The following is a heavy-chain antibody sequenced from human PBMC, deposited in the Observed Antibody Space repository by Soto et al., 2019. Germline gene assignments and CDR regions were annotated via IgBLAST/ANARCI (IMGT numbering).Heavy chain of an antibody. CDR2: MNPNSGNT. CDR1: GYTFTSYD. V-gene: IGHV1-8*01. Sequence: QVQLVQSGAEVKKPGASVKVSCKASGYTFTSYDINWVRQATGQGLEWMGWMNPNSGNTGYAQKFQGRVTMTRNTAISTAYMELSSRRSADTAVYYCARVLRFLEWLPPDGMDVWGQGTTVTVSS. D-gene: IGHD3-3*01. J-gene: IGHJ6*02. CDR3: ARVLRFLEWLPPDGMDV.